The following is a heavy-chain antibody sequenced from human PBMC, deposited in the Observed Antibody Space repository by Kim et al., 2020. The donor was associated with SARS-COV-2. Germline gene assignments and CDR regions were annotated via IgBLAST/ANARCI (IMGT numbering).Heavy chain of an antibody. CDR2: INSDGSST. D-gene: IGHD2-15*01. CDR3: ARRYCSGGGCYYDY. CDR1: GFTFSNFW. J-gene: IGHJ4*02. Sequence: GGSLRLSCAASGFTFSNFWMHWVRQVQGKGLMWVSRINSDGSSTIYADSVKGRFTISRDNAKNTLYVQMNSLRAEDTALYYCARRYCSGGGCYYDYWGQGTLVTVSA. V-gene: IGHV3-74*01.